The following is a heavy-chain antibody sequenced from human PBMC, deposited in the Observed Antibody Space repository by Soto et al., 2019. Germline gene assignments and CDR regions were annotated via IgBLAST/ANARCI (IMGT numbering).Heavy chain of an antibody. CDR3: ARDRNRYCSSTSCPTSDAFDI. Sequence: ASVKVSCKASGYTFTSYGISWVRQAPGQGLEWMGWINAGNGNTKYSQKFQGRVTITRDTSASTAYMELSSLRSEDTAVYYCARDRNRYCSSTSCPTSDAFDIWGQGTMVTVSS. J-gene: IGHJ3*02. CDR1: GYTFTSYG. D-gene: IGHD2-2*01. CDR2: INAGNGNT. V-gene: IGHV1-3*01.